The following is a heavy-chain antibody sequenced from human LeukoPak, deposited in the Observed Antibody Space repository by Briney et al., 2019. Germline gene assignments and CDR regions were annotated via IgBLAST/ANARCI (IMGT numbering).Heavy chain of an antibody. CDR3: ARGWGSTSCSDY. J-gene: IGHJ4*02. D-gene: IGHD2-2*01. Sequence: SETLSLTCAVYGGSFSGYYWSWIRQPPGKGLGWIGEINHSGSTNYNPSLKSRVTISVDTSKNQFSLKLSSVTAADTAVYYCARGWGSTSCSDYWGQGTLVTVSS. CDR2: INHSGST. V-gene: IGHV4-34*01. CDR1: GGSFSGYY.